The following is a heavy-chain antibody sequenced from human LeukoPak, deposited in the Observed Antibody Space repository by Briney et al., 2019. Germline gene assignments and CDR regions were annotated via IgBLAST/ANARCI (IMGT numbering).Heavy chain of an antibody. V-gene: IGHV3-33*01. J-gene: IGHJ4*02. CDR3: ARDFGYSYDTPFHY. CDR2: IWYDGSDK. Sequence: GGSLRLSCAASGFTFSKYGMHWVRQAPGKGLEWVAVIWYDGSDKYYADSVKGRFTISRDISKNTLYLQMNSLRADDTAVYYCARDFGYSYDTPFHYWGQGTLVTVSS. CDR1: GFTFSKYG. D-gene: IGHD5-18*01.